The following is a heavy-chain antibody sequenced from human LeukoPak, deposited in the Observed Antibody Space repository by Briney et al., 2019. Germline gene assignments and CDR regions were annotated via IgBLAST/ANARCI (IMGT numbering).Heavy chain of an antibody. J-gene: IGHJ4*02. CDR2: VSTYNGNT. D-gene: IGHD3-3*01. CDR3: ARDSVASSYDFWSAYYTGISY. CDR1: GYTFSNYS. Sequence: GASVKVSCKASGYTFSNYSINWVRQAPGQGLEWVGWVSTYNGNTKYGQSLQGRVTMTADASTNRAYLELRSLRSDDTAVYYCARDSVASSYDFWSAYYTGISYWGQGTLVTVSS. V-gene: IGHV1-18*01.